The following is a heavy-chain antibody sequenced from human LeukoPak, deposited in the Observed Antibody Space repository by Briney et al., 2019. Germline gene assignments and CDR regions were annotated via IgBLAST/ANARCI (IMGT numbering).Heavy chain of an antibody. CDR1: GCTFSNLA. D-gene: IGHD5-24*01. J-gene: IGHJ4*02. CDR3: AKDSVRDGYNSLDY. Sequence: GGSLRLSCEGSGCTFSNLAMNGVRQARGKGLEWVSLSFASGCTTKYADSVKGRFTISRDNSKNRVYLQMTTLRVDDTAVYYCAKDSVRDGYNSLDYWRQGRLVSVSS. CDR2: SFASGCTT. V-gene: IGHV3-23*01.